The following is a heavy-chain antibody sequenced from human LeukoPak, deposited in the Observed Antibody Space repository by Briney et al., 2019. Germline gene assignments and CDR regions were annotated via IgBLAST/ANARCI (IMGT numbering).Heavy chain of an antibody. Sequence: SETLSLTCAVYGGSFSGYYWSWIRQPPGKGLEWIGEINHSGSTNYNPSLKSRVTISVDTSKNQFSLKLSSVTAADTAVYYCARGVAARAYGYWGQGTLDTVSS. CDR1: GGSFSGYY. CDR3: ARGVAARAYGY. CDR2: INHSGST. J-gene: IGHJ4*02. V-gene: IGHV4-34*01. D-gene: IGHD6-6*01.